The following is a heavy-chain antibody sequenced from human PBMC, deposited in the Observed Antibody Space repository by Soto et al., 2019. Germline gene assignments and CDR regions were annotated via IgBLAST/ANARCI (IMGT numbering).Heavy chain of an antibody. V-gene: IGHV1-69*01. D-gene: IGHD2-2*01. CDR3: ARSSPYIVVRKPTGNQDYYGMDV. CDR1: GGTFSNYT. CDR2: IIPVFGTT. J-gene: IGHJ6*02. Sequence: QVQLVQSGAEVKKPGSSVKVFCKASGGTFSNYTISWVRQAPGQGLEWMGGIIPVFGTTDYEQKFQDRVTITADGSTSTAYMKLSSLRSADTAVYYCARSSPYIVVRKPTGNQDYYGMDVWGQGTTVTVSS.